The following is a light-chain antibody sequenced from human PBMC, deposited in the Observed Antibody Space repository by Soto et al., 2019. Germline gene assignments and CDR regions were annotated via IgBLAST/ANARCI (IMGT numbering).Light chain of an antibody. Sequence: DIQMNQSPPPLAGSVGERVTITCRARHASSSWVAWYQQNPEKAPKLLIDEASTVKSGVPSRCSGSGSGTEFTLTVSSLQPDDFASYYCQHYDSYSEAFGQGTKVDIK. J-gene: IGKJ1*01. CDR1: HASSSW. CDR2: EAS. V-gene: IGKV1-5*03. CDR3: QHYDSYSEA.